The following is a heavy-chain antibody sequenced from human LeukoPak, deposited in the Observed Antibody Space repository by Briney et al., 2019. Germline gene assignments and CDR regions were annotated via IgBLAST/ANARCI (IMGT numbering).Heavy chain of an antibody. CDR3: AREVPEENYYDSSGLFDY. Sequence: SETLSLTCTVSGGSISNYYWSWIRQPPGKGPEWIAYIYYSDITNYNPYLKSRVTISVDTSKNQFSLKLSSVTAADTAVYYCAREVPEENYYDSSGLFDYWGQGTLVTVSS. V-gene: IGHV4-59*12. D-gene: IGHD3-22*01. J-gene: IGHJ4*02. CDR1: GGSISNYY. CDR2: IYYSDIT.